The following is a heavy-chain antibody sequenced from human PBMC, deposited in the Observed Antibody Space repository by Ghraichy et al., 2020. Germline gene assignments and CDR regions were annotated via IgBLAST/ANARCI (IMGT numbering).Heavy chain of an antibody. V-gene: IGHV4-59*01. CDR1: GGSIGNYY. Sequence: SETLSLTCTISGGSIGNYYWSWIRQPPGRGLEWIGFIFHTGTTNNNPSLQSPVTMSIDASKNQFSLELLSVTPADTAVYYCARVAYSGYHFRGAFDIWGHGTLVTVSS. CDR3: ARVAYSGYHFRGAFDI. CDR2: IFHTGTT. J-gene: IGHJ3*02. D-gene: IGHD5-12*01.